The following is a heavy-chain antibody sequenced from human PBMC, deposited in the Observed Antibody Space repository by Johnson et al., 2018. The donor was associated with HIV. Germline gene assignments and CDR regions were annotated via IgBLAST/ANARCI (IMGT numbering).Heavy chain of an antibody. CDR3: ARTAGGGAFDI. J-gene: IGHJ3*02. CDR2: IYSGGST. V-gene: IGHV3-66*01. Sequence: VQLVESGGGLVQPGGSLRLSCAASGFAVSSNYMSWVRQAPGKGLEWVSVIYSGGSTYYADSVTGRFTISRDNSKNTLYLQMNSLRAEDTAVYYCARTAGGGAFDIWGQGTMVTVSS. CDR1: GFAVSSNY. D-gene: IGHD3-10*01.